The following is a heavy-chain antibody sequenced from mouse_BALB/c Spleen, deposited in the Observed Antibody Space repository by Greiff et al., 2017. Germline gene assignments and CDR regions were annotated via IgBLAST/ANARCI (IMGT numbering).Heavy chain of an antibody. CDR2: ISSGGSN. Sequence: EVLLVESGGGLVKPGGSLKLSCAASGFTFSSYAMSWVRQTPEKRLEWVASISSGGSNYYPDSVKGRFTISRDNARNILYLLMSSLRSEDTAMYYCGGGPAYFYFDYWGQGTTLTVSS. CDR1: GFTFSSYA. D-gene: IGHD2-10*01. CDR3: GGGPAYFYFDY. V-gene: IGHV5-6-5*01. J-gene: IGHJ2*01.